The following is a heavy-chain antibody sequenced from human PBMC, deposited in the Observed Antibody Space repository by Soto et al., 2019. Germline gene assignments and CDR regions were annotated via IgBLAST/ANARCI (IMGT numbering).Heavy chain of an antibody. CDR3: AREDSRNCDFCSGHYRCNWFDA. V-gene: IGHV3-7*03. J-gene: IGHJ5*02. D-gene: IGHD3-3*01. CDR1: GFTFSSYW. Sequence: PVGSLRLSCAASGFTFSSYWMSWVRHAPGKGLEWVANIKQDGSEKYYVDSVKGRFTISRDNAKNSLYLQMNSLRAEDTAVYYCAREDSRNCDFCSGHYRCNWFDAWGQGPRVTVSS. CDR2: IKQDGSEK.